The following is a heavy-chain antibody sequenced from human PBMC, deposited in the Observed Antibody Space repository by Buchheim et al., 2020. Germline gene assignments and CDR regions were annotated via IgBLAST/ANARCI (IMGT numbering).Heavy chain of an antibody. J-gene: IGHJ4*02. Sequence: QLQLQESGPGLVKPSETLSLTCTVSGGSISSSSYYWGWIRQPPGKGLEWIGSIYYSGSTYYNPSLKSRVTISVDTSKNQFSLKLSSVTPADTAVYYCASRGSSGYYPFDYWGQGTL. D-gene: IGHD3-22*01. CDR3: ASRGSSGYYPFDY. CDR1: GGSISSSSYY. V-gene: IGHV4-39*01. CDR2: IYYSGST.